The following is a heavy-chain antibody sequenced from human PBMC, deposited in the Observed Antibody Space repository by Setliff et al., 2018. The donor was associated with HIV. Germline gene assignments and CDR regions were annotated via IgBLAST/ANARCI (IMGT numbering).Heavy chain of an antibody. Sequence: PSETLSLTCAVYGGSFSAYYWSWIRQSPGKGLEWIGAINHGGSTNYNPSLKSRVTISLDTSKNQFSLKLGSVTAADTAVYYFARGGRDGIAWGQGTLVTVSS. J-gene: IGHJ5*02. CDR2: INHGGST. D-gene: IGHD2-21*01. CDR3: ARGGRDGIA. V-gene: IGHV4-34*01. CDR1: GGSFSAYY.